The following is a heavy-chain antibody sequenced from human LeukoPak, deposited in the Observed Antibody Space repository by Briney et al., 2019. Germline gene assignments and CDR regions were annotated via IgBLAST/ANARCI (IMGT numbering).Heavy chain of an antibody. Sequence: SSETLSLTCTVSGGSMSSYYWSWIRQSPGKGLEWIAYIYYSGSTNYNPSLKSRVTISVDTSKNQFSLKLSSVTAADTAVYYCARDSGSYYRAEYFQHWGQGTLVTVSS. D-gene: IGHD1-26*01. CDR3: ARDSGSYYRAEYFQH. J-gene: IGHJ1*01. CDR2: IYYSGST. V-gene: IGHV4-59*12. CDR1: GGSMSSYY.